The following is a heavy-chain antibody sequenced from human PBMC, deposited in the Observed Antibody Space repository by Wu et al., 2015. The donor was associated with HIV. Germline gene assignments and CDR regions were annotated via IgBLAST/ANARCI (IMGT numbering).Heavy chain of an antibody. J-gene: IGHJ6*03. D-gene: IGHD2-2*01. CDR3: ARARTTLHYYYYMDV. Sequence: QVQLVQSGAEVKKPGSSVKVSCKASGGSFSSYAITWVRQAPGQGPEWMGGIIPIFGTTNYAQKFQGRVTITADESTSTAYMELSSLRSEDTAVYYCARARTTLHYYYYMDVWGTGTTVIVSS. V-gene: IGHV1-69*12. CDR1: GGSFSSYA. CDR2: IIPIFGTT.